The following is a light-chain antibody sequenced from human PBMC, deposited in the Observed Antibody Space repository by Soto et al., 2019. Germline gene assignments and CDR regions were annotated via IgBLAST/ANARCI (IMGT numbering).Light chain of an antibody. CDR3: QQYKTFWT. CDR1: QTINYW. J-gene: IGKJ1*01. V-gene: IGKV1-5*01. CDR2: DVS. Sequence: DIQMTQSPSTLSASVGDRVTITCRASQTINYWLAWYQQKPGKAPKLLIYDVSTLGSGVPSRFSGSGSGTDITLTISGLQPDDSATYYCQQYKTFWTFGQGTKVEI.